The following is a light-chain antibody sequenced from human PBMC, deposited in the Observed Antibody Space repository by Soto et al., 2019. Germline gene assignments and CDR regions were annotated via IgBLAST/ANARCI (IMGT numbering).Light chain of an antibody. CDR2: GAS. CDR1: QSVSSSY. V-gene: IGKV3-20*01. J-gene: IGKJ4*01. CDR3: QQYGSSPRDSLT. Sequence: EIVLTQSPGTLSLSPGERATLSCRASQSVSSSYLAWYQQKPGQAPRLLIYGASSRATGIPDRFSGSGSGTDFTLTISRLEPEDFAVYYCQQYGSSPRDSLTFGGGTKVEIK.